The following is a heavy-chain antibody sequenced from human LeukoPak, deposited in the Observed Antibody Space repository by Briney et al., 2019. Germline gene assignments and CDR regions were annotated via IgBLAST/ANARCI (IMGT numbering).Heavy chain of an antibody. Sequence: PGGSLRLSCAASGFTFSSYAMHWVRQAPGKGLEWVAVISYDGSNKYYADSVKGRFTISRDNSKNTLYLQMNSLRAEDTAVYYCARGVEMATMPPFDYWGQGTLVTVSS. J-gene: IGHJ4*02. CDR3: ARGVEMATMPPFDY. D-gene: IGHD5-24*01. CDR2: ISYDGSNK. V-gene: IGHV3-30-3*01. CDR1: GFTFSSYA.